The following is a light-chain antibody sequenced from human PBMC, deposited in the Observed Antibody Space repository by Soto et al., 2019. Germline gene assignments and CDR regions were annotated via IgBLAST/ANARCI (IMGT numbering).Light chain of an antibody. CDR3: GTWDESRGAGV. V-gene: IGLV1-51*01. CDR2: DDN. CDR1: GSNIGRNY. J-gene: IGLJ2*01. Sequence: QSVLTQPASVSATPGETVTISCSGRGSNIGRNYVSWYRQLPGTAPQLLIYDDNKRHSGVPDRLSGSRYGTSASLAIAGLQPGEEADYNCGTWDESRGAGVFGGGTKLPVL.